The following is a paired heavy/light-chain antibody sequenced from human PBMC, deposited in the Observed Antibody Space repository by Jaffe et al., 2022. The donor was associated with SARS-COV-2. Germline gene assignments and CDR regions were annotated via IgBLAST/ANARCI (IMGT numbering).Light chain of an antibody. CDR2: YDS. CDR3: QVWDSSGDHPV. CDR1: NIGSKS. J-gene: IGLJ3*02. V-gene: IGLV3-21*04. Sequence: SYVLTQPPSVSVAPGKTARITCGGNNIGSKSVHWYQQKPGQAPVLVIYYDSDRPSGIPERFSGSKSGNTATLTISRVEAGYEADYYCQVWDSSGDHPVFGGGTKLTVL.
Heavy chain of an antibody. Sequence: QVTLKESGPVLVKPTETLTLTCTVSGFSLSNSRMGVSWIRQPPGKALEWLAHIFSNDEKSYNTSLKSRLTISKDTSKSQVVLSMTNMDPVDTATYFCARGAILTGYSYYYYMDVWGKGTTVTVSS. CDR2: IFSNDEK. CDR3: ARGAILTGYSYYYYMDV. J-gene: IGHJ6*03. V-gene: IGHV2-26*01. CDR1: GFSLSNSRMG. D-gene: IGHD3-9*01.